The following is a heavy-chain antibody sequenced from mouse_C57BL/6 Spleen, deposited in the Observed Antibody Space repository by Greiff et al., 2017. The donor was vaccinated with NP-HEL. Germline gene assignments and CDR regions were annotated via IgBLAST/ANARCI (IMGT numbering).Heavy chain of an antibody. CDR2: IDPETGGT. V-gene: IGHV1-15*01. CDR3: TRDDDYTLYFDY. D-gene: IGHD2-3*01. CDR1: GYTFTDYE. Sequence: QVQLQQSGAELVRPGASVTLSCKASGYTFTDYEMHWVKQTPVHGLEWIGAIDPETGGTAYNQKFKGKAILTADKSSSTAYMELRSLTSEDSAVYYCTRDDDYTLYFDYWGQGTTLTVSS. J-gene: IGHJ2*01.